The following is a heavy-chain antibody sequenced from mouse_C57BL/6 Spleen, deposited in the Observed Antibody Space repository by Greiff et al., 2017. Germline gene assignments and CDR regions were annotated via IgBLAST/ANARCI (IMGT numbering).Heavy chain of an antibody. CDR2: ILPGSGST. CDR1: GYTFTGYW. V-gene: IGHV1-9*01. CDR3: ARVGLRRYYAMDY. Sequence: QVQLQQSGAELMKPGASVKLSCKATGYTFTGYWIEWVKQRPGHGLEWIGEILPGSGSTNYNEKFKGKATFTADTSSNTAYMQLSSLTTEDSAIYYCARVGLRRYYAMDYWGQGTSVTVSS. D-gene: IGHD2-4*01. J-gene: IGHJ4*01.